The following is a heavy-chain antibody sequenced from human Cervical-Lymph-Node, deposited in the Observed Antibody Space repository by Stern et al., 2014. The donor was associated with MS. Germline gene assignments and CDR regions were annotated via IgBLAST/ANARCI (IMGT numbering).Heavy chain of an antibody. CDR1: GLSLSTSGVG. J-gene: IGHJ4*02. CDR2: NYWGGDE. Sequence: QITLKESGPTLVKPTQTLTLTCTFSGLSLSTSGVGVGWIRQPPGKALELLALNYWGGDEWEWPSLKSRLTVTKDTSKNQVVLRMTNMDPADTATYYCAHAGYTSGWHWFKTGRRYFDYWGQGTLVTVSS. CDR3: AHAGYTSGWHWFKTGRRYFDY. V-gene: IGHV2-5*02. D-gene: IGHD6-19*01.